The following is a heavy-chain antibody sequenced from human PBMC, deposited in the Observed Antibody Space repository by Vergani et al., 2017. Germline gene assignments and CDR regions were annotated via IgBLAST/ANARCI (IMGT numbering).Heavy chain of an antibody. CDR3: AGPNALDMDV. CDR2: ISGSSSTI. D-gene: IGHD1-1*01. J-gene: IGHJ6*03. CDR1: GFSFSTYS. Sequence: EVQLVESGGALVQRGGSLRLSCAASGFSFSTYSMNWVRQAPGKGLEWFSYISGSSSTIYYADSVKGRFNISRDNAQNSLYLQMNSLRAEDTAVYYCAGPNALDMDVGCKGTPVTVSS. V-gene: IGHV3-48*01.